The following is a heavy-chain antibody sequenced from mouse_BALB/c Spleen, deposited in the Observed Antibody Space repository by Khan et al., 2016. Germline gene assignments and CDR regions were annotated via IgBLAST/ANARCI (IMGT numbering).Heavy chain of an antibody. J-gene: IGHJ4*01. CDR2: IAPGSGST. CDR3: ASEGTVPLMDY. Sequence: DLVKPGASVKLSCKASGYTFTSYWINWIKQRPGQGLEWIGRIAPGSGSTYYNEMFKGKATLTVDTSSSTAYIQLSSLSSGDSAVYFCASEGTVPLMDYWGQGTSVTVSS. CDR1: GYTFTSYW. D-gene: IGHD1-1*01. V-gene: IGHV1S41*01.